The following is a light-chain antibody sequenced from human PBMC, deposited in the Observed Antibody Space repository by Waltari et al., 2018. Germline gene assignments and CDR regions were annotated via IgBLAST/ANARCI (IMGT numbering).Light chain of an antibody. Sequence: QSALTQPPPPSGSPGQPVTISCPGTSSDVGGYNYATWYQQHPGKAPKLMIYEVSKRPSGVPDRFSGSKSGNTASLTVSGLQAEDEADYYCSSYAGSNNLVFGGGTKLTAL. CDR1: SSDVGGYNY. J-gene: IGLJ2*01. CDR3: SSYAGSNNLV. V-gene: IGLV2-8*01. CDR2: EVS.